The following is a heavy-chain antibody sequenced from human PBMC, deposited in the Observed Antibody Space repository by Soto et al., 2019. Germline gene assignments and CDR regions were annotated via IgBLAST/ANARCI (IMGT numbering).Heavy chain of an antibody. D-gene: IGHD6-13*01. J-gene: IGHJ6*02. V-gene: IGHV5-51*01. CDR2: IYPGDSDT. Sequence: PGESLKISCKGSGYSFTSYWIGWVRQMPGKGLEWMGIIYPGDSDTRYSPSFQGQVTISADKSISTAYLQWSSLKASDPAMYYCARLGSSSRRGMDVWGQGTTVTVSS. CDR3: ARLGSSSRRGMDV. CDR1: GYSFTSYW.